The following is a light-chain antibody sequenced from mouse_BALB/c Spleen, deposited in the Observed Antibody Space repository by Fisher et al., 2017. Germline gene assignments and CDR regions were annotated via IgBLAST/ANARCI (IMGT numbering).Light chain of an antibody. J-gene: IGKJ4*01. Sequence: IVLTQTPAIMSASPGEKVTMTCSASSSVSSMHWYQQKSGTSPKRWIYDTSKLASGVPARFSGSGSGTSYSLTISSMEAEDAATYYCQQWSSNPPTFGSGTKLEIK. CDR2: DTS. V-gene: IGKV4-59*01. CDR1: SSVSS. CDR3: QQWSSNPPT.